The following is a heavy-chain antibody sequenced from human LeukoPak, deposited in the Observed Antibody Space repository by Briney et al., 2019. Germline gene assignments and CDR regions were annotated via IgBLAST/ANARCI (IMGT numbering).Heavy chain of an antibody. D-gene: IGHD5/OR15-5a*01. Sequence: SETLSLTCAVSGGSISSSNWWSWVRQPPGKGLEWIGSIYYSGSTYYNPSLKSRVTISVDTSKNQFSLKLSSVTAADTAVYYCARALVSTRITSGVMDVWGQGTTVTVSS. CDR1: GGSISSSNW. CDR3: ARALVSTRITSGVMDV. CDR2: IYYSGST. J-gene: IGHJ6*02. V-gene: IGHV4-4*02.